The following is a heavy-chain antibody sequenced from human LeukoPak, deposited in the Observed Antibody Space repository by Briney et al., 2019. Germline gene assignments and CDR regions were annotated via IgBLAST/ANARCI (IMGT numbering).Heavy chain of an antibody. J-gene: IGHJ4*02. Sequence: GSLTLTCAASGFTFSSYSMNWVRQAPGQGQEWVWSISSSSSYIYYANSVKGRFTIARDNAKNSLYLQMNMLSAEDTAVYYCAREGSGSYYYDYWGQGTLVTVSS. D-gene: IGHD3-10*01. CDR3: AREGSGSYYYDY. CDR1: GFTFSSYS. CDR2: ISSSSSYI. V-gene: IGHV3-21*01.